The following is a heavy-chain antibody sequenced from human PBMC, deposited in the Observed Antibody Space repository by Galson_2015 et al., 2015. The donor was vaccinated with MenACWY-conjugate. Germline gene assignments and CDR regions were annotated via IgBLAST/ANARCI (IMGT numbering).Heavy chain of an antibody. V-gene: IGHV3-21*01. J-gene: IGHJ4*02. CDR2: ISSSSSYI. CDR3: ICQEIGPKDGYNSWSWVYFDY. D-gene: IGHD5-24*01. CDR1: GFTFSSYS. Sequence: SLRLSCAASGFTFSSYSMNWVRQAPGKGLEWVSSISSSSSYIYYADSVKGRFTISRDNAKNSLYLQMNSLRAEDTAVYYCICQEIGPKDGYNSWSWVYFDYWGQGTLVTVSS.